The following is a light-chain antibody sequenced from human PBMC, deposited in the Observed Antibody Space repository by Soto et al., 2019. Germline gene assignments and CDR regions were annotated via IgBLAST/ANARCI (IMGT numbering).Light chain of an antibody. V-gene: IGLV2-14*03. CDR1: SSDVGGYNH. J-gene: IGLJ3*02. CDR2: DVT. CDR3: SSYTKPITLV. Sequence: QSALTQPASVSGSPGQSITISCTGTSSDVGGYNHVSWYQQHPGKAPRLMIYDVTDRPSGVSNRFSGSKSGNTASLTISGLQAEDEGDYYCSSYTKPITLVFGGGTKLTVL.